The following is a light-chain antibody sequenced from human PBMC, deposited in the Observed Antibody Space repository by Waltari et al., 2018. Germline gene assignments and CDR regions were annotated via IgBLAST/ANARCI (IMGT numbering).Light chain of an antibody. CDR2: HAS. CDR1: QSISKY. CDR3: QHYESLPVT. Sequence: EIVLTQSPGPLSLSPGERATLSCRASQSISKYLAWYQPKPGQAPRLLIYHASSRAAGIPDRFSGSGSGTEFSLSISRLEPEDFAVYYCQHYESLPVTFGQGTKVEIK. V-gene: IGKV3-20*01. J-gene: IGKJ1*01.